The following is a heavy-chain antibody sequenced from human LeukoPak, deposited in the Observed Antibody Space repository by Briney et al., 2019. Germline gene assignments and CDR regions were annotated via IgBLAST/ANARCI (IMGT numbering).Heavy chain of an antibody. Sequence: SETLSLTCIVSGGSISSYYWSWIRQPPGKGLEWIGYIYYRGSTNYNPSLKSRVTISVDTSKNQFSLKLSSVTAADTAVYYCARHVKGLGYPYAFDIWGQGTMVTVSS. V-gene: IGHV4-59*08. J-gene: IGHJ3*02. CDR1: GGSISSYY. CDR2: IYYRGST. CDR3: ARHVKGLGYPYAFDI. D-gene: IGHD2-15*01.